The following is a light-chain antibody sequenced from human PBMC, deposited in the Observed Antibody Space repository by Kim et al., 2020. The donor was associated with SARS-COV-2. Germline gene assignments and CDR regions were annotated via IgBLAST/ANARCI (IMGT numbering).Light chain of an antibody. CDR2: GAS. CDR1: ENVGSSY. Sequence: SAGTRAILTCRPGENVGSSYLAWYQQRPGQAPRLLIDGASNRATGIPDRFSGSGSGKDFTLTISGLEPEDFAVYYCHQYASPRLTFGGGTKVDIK. CDR3: HQYASPRLT. V-gene: IGKV3-20*01. J-gene: IGKJ4*01.